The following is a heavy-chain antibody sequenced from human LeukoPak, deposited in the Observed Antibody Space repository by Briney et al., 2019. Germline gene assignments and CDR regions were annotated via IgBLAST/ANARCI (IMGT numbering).Heavy chain of an antibody. CDR2: IYYSGST. CDR1: GGSISSYY. J-gene: IGHJ5*02. Sequence: SETLPLTCTVSGGSISSYYWSWIRQPPGKGLEWIGYIYYSGSTNYNPSLKSRVTISVDTSKNQFSLKLSSVTAADTAVYYCARQLVMDSSNWFDPWGQGTLVTVSS. V-gene: IGHV4-59*08. CDR3: ARQLVMDSSNWFDP. D-gene: IGHD3-9*01.